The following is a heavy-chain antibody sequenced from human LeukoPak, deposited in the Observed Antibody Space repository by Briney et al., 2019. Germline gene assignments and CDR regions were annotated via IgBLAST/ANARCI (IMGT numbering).Heavy chain of an antibody. J-gene: IGHJ4*02. CDR2: ISSSSSTI. D-gene: IGHD3-3*01. CDR3: ARDADFSVY. Sequence: PGGSLRLSCAASGFTFSDYSMNWVRQAPGEGLEWVSYISSSSSTIYYADSVKGRFTISRDNAKKSLHLQMNSLRAEDTAVYYCARDADFSVYWGQGTLVTVSS. CDR1: GFTFSDYS. V-gene: IGHV3-48*01.